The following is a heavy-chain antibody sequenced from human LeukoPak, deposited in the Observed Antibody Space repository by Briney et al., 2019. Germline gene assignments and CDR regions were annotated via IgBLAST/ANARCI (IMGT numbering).Heavy chain of an antibody. CDR1: GFTVSLNY. J-gene: IGHJ4*02. CDR2: IYSDNT. V-gene: IGHV3-53*01. CDR3: ARRAGAYSHPYDY. D-gene: IGHD4/OR15-4a*01. Sequence: PGGSLRLSCEVSGFTVSLNYMSWVRQAPGKGLEWVSFIYSDNTHYSDSVKGRFTISRDNSKNTLYLQMNSLRAEDTAVYYCARRAGAYSHPYDYWGQGTLVTVSS.